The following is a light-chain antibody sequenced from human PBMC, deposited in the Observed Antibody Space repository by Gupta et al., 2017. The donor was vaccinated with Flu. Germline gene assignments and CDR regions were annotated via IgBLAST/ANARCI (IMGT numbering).Light chain of an antibody. Sequence: SITISCTGTSSDVGGYNYVSWYQQYPGKAPKVMIYEVSNRPSGVSNRFSGSRSGNTASLTISGLQAEDEADYYCCSYAGSSTLIFGAGTTLTVL. CDR3: CSYAGSSTLI. CDR2: EVS. J-gene: IGLJ1*01. V-gene: IGLV2-14*01. CDR1: SSDVGGYNY.